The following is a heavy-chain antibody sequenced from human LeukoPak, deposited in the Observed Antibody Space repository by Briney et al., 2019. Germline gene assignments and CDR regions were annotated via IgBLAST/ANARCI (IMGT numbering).Heavy chain of an antibody. CDR1: GFTFSSYS. CDR2: ISSSGTYI. J-gene: IGHJ4*02. CDR3: PSPRDGYNPFDY. D-gene: IGHD5-24*01. Sequence: GRSLRLSCAASGFTFSSYSMNWVRHAPRSGLGWVSSISSSGTYIYYADSVKGRFTISRDNAKNSLYLQMNSLRAEDTAVYYCPSPRDGYNPFDYWGQGTLVTVSS. V-gene: IGHV3-21*01.